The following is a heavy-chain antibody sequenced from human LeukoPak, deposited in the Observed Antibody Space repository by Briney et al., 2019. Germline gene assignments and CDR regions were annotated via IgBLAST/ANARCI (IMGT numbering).Heavy chain of an antibody. CDR2: IDQDGTEE. CDR3: ARNVNAFDI. J-gene: IGHJ3*02. CDR1: GFSFSKFW. V-gene: IGHV3-7*01. Sequence: QPGGSLRLSCVASGFSFSKFWMTWVGQAPGKGLEWVANIDQDGTEEYYLSSVRGRFTISRDNAENSLYLQMHSLRGEDTAVYYCARNVNAFDIWGQGTMVTVSS.